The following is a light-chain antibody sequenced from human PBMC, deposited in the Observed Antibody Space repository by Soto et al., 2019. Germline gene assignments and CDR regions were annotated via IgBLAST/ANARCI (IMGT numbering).Light chain of an antibody. J-gene: IGKJ4*01. Sequence: EIVMTQSPATLSVSPGERATLSCRASQSVNSNLAWYQQKPGQAPRLLIYGASTRATGIPARFSGSGSGTEFTLPISSLQSEDFAVYYCQQYNNWPLTFGGGTMVEIK. CDR3: QQYNNWPLT. CDR1: QSVNSN. V-gene: IGKV3-15*01. CDR2: GAS.